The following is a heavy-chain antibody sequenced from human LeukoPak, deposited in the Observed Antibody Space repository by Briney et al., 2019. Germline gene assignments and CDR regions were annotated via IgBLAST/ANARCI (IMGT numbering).Heavy chain of an antibody. D-gene: IGHD6-6*01. Sequence: ASVKVSCKASGYTFTSYGISWVRQAPGQGLEWMGWISAYNGNTNYAQKFQGRVTITADESTSTAYMELSSLRSEDTAVYYCARRRYSSSINSMDVWGQGTTVTVSS. CDR3: ARRRYSSSINSMDV. CDR2: ISAYNGNT. CDR1: GYTFTSYG. J-gene: IGHJ6*02. V-gene: IGHV1-18*01.